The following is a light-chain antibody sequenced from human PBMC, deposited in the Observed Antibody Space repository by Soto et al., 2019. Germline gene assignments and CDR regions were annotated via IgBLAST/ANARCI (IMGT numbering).Light chain of an antibody. J-gene: IGKJ4*01. Sequence: EIVMTQSPATLSVSPGERATLSCRASQSVSSNLAWYQQKPGQTPKLLIYVASTRATGIPARFSGSGSGTEFPLTISSLQSEDVAVYYCQQYNVWPLTFGGGTKVEFK. CDR3: QQYNVWPLT. V-gene: IGKV3-15*01. CDR1: QSVSSN. CDR2: VAS.